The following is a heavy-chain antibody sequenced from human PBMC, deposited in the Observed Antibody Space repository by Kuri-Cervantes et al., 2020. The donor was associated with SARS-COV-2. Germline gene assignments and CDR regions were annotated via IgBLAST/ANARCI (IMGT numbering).Heavy chain of an antibody. J-gene: IGHJ4*02. CDR2: INSDGSST. D-gene: IGHD4-17*01. V-gene: IGHV3-74*01. Sequence: GEFLRLSSAASGFTFSSYWMHWVRQAPGKGLVWVSRINSDGSSTSYADSVKGRFTISRDNAKNTLYLQMNSLRVEDTALYYCARAYGDYVFREGLDSWGQGTLVTVSS. CDR1: GFTFSSYW. CDR3: ARAYGDYVFREGLDS.